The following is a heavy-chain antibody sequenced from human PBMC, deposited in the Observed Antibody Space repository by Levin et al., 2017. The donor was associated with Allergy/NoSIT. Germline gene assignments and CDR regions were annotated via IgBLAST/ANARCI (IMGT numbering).Heavy chain of an antibody. V-gene: IGHV3-30*18. CDR1: GFTFSSYG. CDR2: ISYDGSNK. D-gene: IGHD1-7*01. CDR3: AKVVTNWNYGIYGMDV. J-gene: IGHJ6*02. Sequence: GESLKISCAASGFTFSSYGMHWVRQAPGKGLEWVAVISYDGSNKYYADSVKGRFTISRDNSKNTLYLQMNSLRAEDTAVYYCAKVVTNWNYGIYGMDVWGQGTTVTVSS.